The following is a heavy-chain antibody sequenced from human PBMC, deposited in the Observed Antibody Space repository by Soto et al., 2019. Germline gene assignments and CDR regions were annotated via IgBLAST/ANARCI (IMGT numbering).Heavy chain of an antibody. D-gene: IGHD3-22*01. J-gene: IGHJ1*01. CDR3: AKDPHYDSSGYYYGLGYFQH. V-gene: IGHV3-23*01. Sequence: PVGSLRLSCAASGFTFSSYAMSWVRQAPGKGLEWVSAISGSGGSTYYADSVKGRFTISRGNSKNTLYLQMNSLRAEDTAVYYCAKDPHYDSSGYYYGLGYFQHWGQGTLVTVSS. CDR1: GFTFSSYA. CDR2: ISGSGGST.